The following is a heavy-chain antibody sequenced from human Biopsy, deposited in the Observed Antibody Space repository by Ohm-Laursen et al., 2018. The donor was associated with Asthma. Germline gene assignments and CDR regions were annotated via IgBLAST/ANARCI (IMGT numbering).Heavy chain of an antibody. Sequence: TLSLTCTVSGGSISSGDYYWSWIRQPPGKGLEWIGYIYYSGSTYYNPSFKSRVTISVDTSKNQFSLKLSSVTAADAAVYYCARDLSFYDSSGYYRRWFDPWGQGTLVTVSS. CDR1: GGSISSGDYY. J-gene: IGHJ5*02. D-gene: IGHD3-22*01. CDR3: ARDLSFYDSSGYYRRWFDP. V-gene: IGHV4-30-4*01. CDR2: IYYSGST.